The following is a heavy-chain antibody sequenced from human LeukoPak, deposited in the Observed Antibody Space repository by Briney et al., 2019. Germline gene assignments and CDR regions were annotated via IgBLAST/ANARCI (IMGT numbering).Heavy chain of an antibody. J-gene: IGHJ5*02. CDR1: GGSISSSSYY. D-gene: IGHD2-2*01. CDR2: INHSGST. Sequence: PSETLSLTCTVSGGSISSSSYYWGWIRQPPGKGLEWIGEINHSGSTNYNPSLKSRVTISVDTSKNQFPLKLSSVTAADTAVYYCARGHSGKGYCSSTSCYYNWFDPWGQGTLVTVSS. V-gene: IGHV4-39*06. CDR3: ARGHSGKGYCSSTSCYYNWFDP.